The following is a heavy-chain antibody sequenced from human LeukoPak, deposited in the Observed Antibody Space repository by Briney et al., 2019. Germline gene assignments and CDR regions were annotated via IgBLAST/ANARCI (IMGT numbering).Heavy chain of an antibody. V-gene: IGHV3-30-3*01. J-gene: IGHJ4*02. Sequence: GGSLRLSCAASGFTFSSYALHWVRQAPGKGLEWVAVISYDGTNKYYADSVKGRFTISRDNSKNTLSLQMNNLRAEDTALYYCARGFVLGAAKNYFDYWGQGALVTVSS. CDR3: ARGFVLGAAKNYFDY. CDR1: GFTFSSYA. D-gene: IGHD2-21*02. CDR2: ISYDGTNK.